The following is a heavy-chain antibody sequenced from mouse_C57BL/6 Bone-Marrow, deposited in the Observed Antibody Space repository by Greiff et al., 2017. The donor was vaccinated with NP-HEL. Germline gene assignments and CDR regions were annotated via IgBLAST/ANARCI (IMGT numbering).Heavy chain of an antibody. Sequence: EVQLVESGGGLVKPGGSLKLSCAASGFTFSDYGMHWVRQAPEKGLEWVAYISSCSSTIYYADTVKGRFTISRTNAKNTLFLQRTSLRSEDTARYYCSKLGEDFDYWGQGTTLTVSS. V-gene: IGHV5-17*01. CDR3: SKLGEDFDY. CDR1: GFTFSDYG. J-gene: IGHJ2*01. CDR2: ISSCSSTI. D-gene: IGHD4-1*01.